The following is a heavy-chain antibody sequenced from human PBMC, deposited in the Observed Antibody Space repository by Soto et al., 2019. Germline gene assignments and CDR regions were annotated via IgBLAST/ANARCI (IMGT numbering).Heavy chain of an antibody. CDR2: ISGSGGST. J-gene: IGHJ6*03. CDR3: AKGGRDCGGDCYTYYYYMDV. CDR1: GFTFSSYA. Sequence: GGSLRLSCAASGFTFSSYAMSWVRQAPGKGLEWVSAISGSGGSTYYADSVKGRFTISRDNSKNTLYLQMNSLRAEDTAVYYCAKGGRDCGGDCYTYYYYMDVWGKGTTVTVSS. V-gene: IGHV3-23*01. D-gene: IGHD2-21*01.